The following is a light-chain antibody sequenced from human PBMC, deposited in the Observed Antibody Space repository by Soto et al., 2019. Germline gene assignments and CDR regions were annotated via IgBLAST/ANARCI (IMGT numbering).Light chain of an antibody. Sequence: EIVMTQSPATLSVSPGEKATLSCRASKSVSRNLAWYQQKPGKAPRLLIYGASTRVTGIPARFSGSGSGTEFNLTSGSLQSEDFAVYSCQEYNTWPRSFGGGTKVEI. J-gene: IGKJ4*01. CDR3: QEYNTWPRS. V-gene: IGKV3-15*01. CDR2: GAS. CDR1: KSVSRN.